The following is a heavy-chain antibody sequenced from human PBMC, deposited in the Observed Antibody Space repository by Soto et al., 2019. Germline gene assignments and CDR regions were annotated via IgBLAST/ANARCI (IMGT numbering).Heavy chain of an antibody. Sequence: SETLSLTCTVSGGSISSYYWSWIRQPAGKGLEWIGRIYTSGSTNYNPSLKSRVTMSVDTSKNQFSLKLSSVTAADTAVYYCARDLVAGRAINYGMDVWGQGTTVTVSS. CDR1: GGSISSYY. CDR2: IYTSGST. D-gene: IGHD2-21*01. J-gene: IGHJ6*02. CDR3: ARDLVAGRAINYGMDV. V-gene: IGHV4-4*07.